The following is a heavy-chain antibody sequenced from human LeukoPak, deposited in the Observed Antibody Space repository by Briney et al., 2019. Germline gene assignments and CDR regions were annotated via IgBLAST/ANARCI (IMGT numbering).Heavy chain of an antibody. J-gene: IGHJ4*02. CDR1: GGSFSGYY. D-gene: IGHD1-26*01. Sequence: SETLSLTCAVYGGSFSGYYWSWIRQPPGKGLEWIGEINHSGSTNYNPSLKSRVTISVATSKNQFSLKLSSVTAADTAVYYCPRGPPIRAGARRYFAYWGQGTLVTVSS. CDR3: PRGPPIRAGARRYFAY. V-gene: IGHV4-34*01. CDR2: INHSGST.